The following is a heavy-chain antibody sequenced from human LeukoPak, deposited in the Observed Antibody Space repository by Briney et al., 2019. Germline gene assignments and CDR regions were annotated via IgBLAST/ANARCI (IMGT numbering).Heavy chain of an antibody. Sequence: GESLKTSCKGSGYSFTSYWIGWVRQMPGKGLEWMGIIYPGDSDTRYSPSFQGQVTISTDKSISTAYLQWSSLKTSDTAMYYCARTPRPLVVTATALWSYAFDIWGQGTMVTVSS. V-gene: IGHV5-51*01. CDR1: GYSFTSYW. D-gene: IGHD2-21*02. CDR2: IYPGDSDT. J-gene: IGHJ3*02. CDR3: ARTPRPLVVTATALWSYAFDI.